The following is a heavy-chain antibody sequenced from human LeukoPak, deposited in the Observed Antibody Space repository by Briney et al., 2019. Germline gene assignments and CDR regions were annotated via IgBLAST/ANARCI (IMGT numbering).Heavy chain of an antibody. CDR2: ISSSGSTI. Sequence: GGSLRLSCAASGFTFSSYEMNWVRQAPGKGLEWVSYISSSGSTIYDADSVKGRFTISRDNAKNSLYLQMNSLRAEDTAVYYCASPYSSRWYELCYWGQGTLVTVSS. CDR1: GFTFSSYE. V-gene: IGHV3-48*03. D-gene: IGHD6-13*01. J-gene: IGHJ4*02. CDR3: ASPYSSRWYELCY.